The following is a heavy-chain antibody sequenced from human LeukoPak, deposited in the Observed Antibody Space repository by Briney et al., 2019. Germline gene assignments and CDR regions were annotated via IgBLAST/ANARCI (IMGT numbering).Heavy chain of an antibody. J-gene: IGHJ5*02. CDR1: GGSISSYY. V-gene: IGHV4-59*01. D-gene: IGHD1-1*01. Sequence: SETLSLTCTVSGGSISSYYWSWIRQPPGKGLEWIGYISYSGSTNFNPSLKSRVTISVDTSKSQFSLKLSSVTAADTAEYYCARELTAGTNLNWFDPWGQGTLVTVSS. CDR2: ISYSGST. CDR3: ARELTAGTNLNWFDP.